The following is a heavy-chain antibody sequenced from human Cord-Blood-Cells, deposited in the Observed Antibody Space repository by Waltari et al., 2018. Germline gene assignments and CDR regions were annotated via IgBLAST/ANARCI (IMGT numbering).Heavy chain of an antibody. V-gene: IGHV1-3*01. Sequence: QVQLVQSGAEVKTPGASVKDSCKASGYTFTSQAMHWVRQAPGQRLECMGLINAGNGNTKDSQKFQGRVTITRDTSASTAYMELSSLRSEDTAVYYCARARDSGYDFDDWGQGTLVTVSS. D-gene: IGHD5-12*01. CDR1: GYTFTSQA. CDR3: ARARDSGYDFDD. CDR2: INAGNGNT. J-gene: IGHJ4*02.